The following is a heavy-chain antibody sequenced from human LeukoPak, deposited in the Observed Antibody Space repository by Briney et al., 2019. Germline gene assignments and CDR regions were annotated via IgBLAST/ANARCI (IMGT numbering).Heavy chain of an antibody. CDR3: ARGEAFYDSSGLFDY. CDR1: GYTFTGYC. J-gene: IGHJ4*02. D-gene: IGHD3-22*01. V-gene: IGHV1-2*02. CDR2: INPNSGGT. Sequence: ASVKVSCKASGYTFTGYCMHWVRQAPGQGLEWMGWINPNSGGTNYAQKFQGRVTMTRDTSISTAYMELSRLRSDDTAVYYCARGEAFYDSSGLFDYWGQGTLVTVSS.